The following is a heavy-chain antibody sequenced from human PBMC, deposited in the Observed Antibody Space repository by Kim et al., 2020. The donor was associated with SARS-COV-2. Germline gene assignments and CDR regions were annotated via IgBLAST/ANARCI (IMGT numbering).Heavy chain of an antibody. CDR1: GFTFSSYA. Sequence: GGSLRLSCAASGFTFSSYAMHWVRQAPGKGLEWVAVITYDGSNKYYADSVKGRFTISRDNSKNTLYLQMNSLRAEDTAVYYCAREMVDVATIQDHDAVDIWGQGTMVTVSS. J-gene: IGHJ3*02. CDR2: ITYDGSNK. D-gene: IGHD5-12*01. V-gene: IGHV3-30*04. CDR3: AREMVDVATIQDHDAVDI.